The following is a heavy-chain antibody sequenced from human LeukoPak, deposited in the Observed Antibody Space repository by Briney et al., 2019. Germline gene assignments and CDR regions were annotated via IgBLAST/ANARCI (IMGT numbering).Heavy chain of an antibody. CDR2: INTDGSST. V-gene: IGHV3-74*01. CDR1: GFTFTSYW. D-gene: IGHD2-15*01. Sequence: GGSLRLSCAASGFTFTSYWMHWVRQAPGKGLVWVSRINTDGSSTTYPDSVKGRFTISRDNAKNTLYLQMNSLRAEDTAVYYCARASSGYYDYWGQGTLVTVSS. J-gene: IGHJ4*02. CDR3: ARASSGYYDY.